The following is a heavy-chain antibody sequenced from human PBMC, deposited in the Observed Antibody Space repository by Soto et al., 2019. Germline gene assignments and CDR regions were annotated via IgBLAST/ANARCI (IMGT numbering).Heavy chain of an antibody. J-gene: IGHJ3*02. D-gene: IGHD3-16*01. Sequence: SETLSVTCTVSGGSVSSYYWSWIRQPPGKGLEWIGYIYYSGSTNFNPSLKSRVTISVDTSKNQFSLKLSSVSAADTAVYYCARRYGWAFDIWGKDTIVTVSS. CDR2: IYYSGST. CDR1: GGSVSSYY. V-gene: IGHV4-59*08. CDR3: ARRYGWAFDI.